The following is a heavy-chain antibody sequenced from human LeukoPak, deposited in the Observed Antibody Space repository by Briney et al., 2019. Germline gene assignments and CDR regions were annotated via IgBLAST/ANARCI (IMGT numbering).Heavy chain of an antibody. Sequence: PGGSLRLSCAASGLTFSSYEMNWVRQAPGKGLQWVSYISGSGSTIWYADSVKGRFTISRDNAQNSLYLQMNSLRAEDTAVYYCARENWFDSWGQGTLVTVSS. CDR1: GLTFSSYE. J-gene: IGHJ5*01. CDR2: ISGSGSTI. V-gene: IGHV3-48*03. CDR3: ARENWFDS.